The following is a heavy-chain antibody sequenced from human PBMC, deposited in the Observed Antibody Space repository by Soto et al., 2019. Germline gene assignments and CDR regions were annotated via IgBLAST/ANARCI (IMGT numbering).Heavy chain of an antibody. J-gene: IGHJ5*02. V-gene: IGHV4-38-2*01. CDR1: GYSISRGYY. D-gene: IGHD3-10*01. CDR3: ARVGAGVPYYYGCGTYNFENWFDP. Sequence: SETLSLTCAVSGYSISRGYYWCWLRPPAGRVLGWMGSVYHGGSTYYSTSLDSRVNLSIDMTNNHASLILDSVTAADTAVYSCARVGAGVPYYYGCGTYNFENWFDPWGQGTLVTVSS. CDR2: VYHGGST.